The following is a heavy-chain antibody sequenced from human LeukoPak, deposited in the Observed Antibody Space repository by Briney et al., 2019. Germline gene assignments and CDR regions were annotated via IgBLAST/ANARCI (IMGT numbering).Heavy chain of an antibody. V-gene: IGHV4-31*03. J-gene: IGHJ3*02. CDR2: IYYNGNT. D-gene: IGHD3-10*01. Sequence: SETLSLTCTVSDGSISSGGYYWSWIRQHPGKGLEWIGYIYYNGNTYYNPSLKSRVTISVDTFKNQFSLKMSSVTAADTAVYYCARGGHPLLWFGDDAFDIWGQGTMVTVSS. CDR1: DGSISSGGYY. CDR3: ARGGHPLLWFGDDAFDI.